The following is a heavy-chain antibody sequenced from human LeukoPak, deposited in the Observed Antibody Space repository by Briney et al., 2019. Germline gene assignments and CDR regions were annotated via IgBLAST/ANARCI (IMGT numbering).Heavy chain of an antibody. J-gene: IGHJ6*03. Sequence: SGGSLRLSCAASGFTFSDYYMSWIRQPPGKGLEWIGYIYYSGSTKYNPSLKSRVTISIDTSKNQFSLKLSSVTAADTAMYYCAGVVGGSYSMDVWGQGTTVTVSS. D-gene: IGHD1-26*01. CDR1: GFTFSDYY. CDR2: IYYSGST. CDR3: AGVVGGSYSMDV. V-gene: IGHV4-59*01.